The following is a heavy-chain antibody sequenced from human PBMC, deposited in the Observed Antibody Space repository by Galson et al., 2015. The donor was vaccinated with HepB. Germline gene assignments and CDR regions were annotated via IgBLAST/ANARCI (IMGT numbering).Heavy chain of an antibody. J-gene: IGHJ4*02. Sequence: SCKASGGTFSSYAISWVRQAPGQGLEWMGGIIPIFGTANYAQKFQGRVTITADESTSTAYMELSNLRSEDTAVYYCARMARMTSPFDYWGQGTLVTVSS. CDR2: IIPIFGTA. D-gene: IGHD2-21*02. V-gene: IGHV1-69*01. CDR3: ARMARMTSPFDY. CDR1: GGTFSSYA.